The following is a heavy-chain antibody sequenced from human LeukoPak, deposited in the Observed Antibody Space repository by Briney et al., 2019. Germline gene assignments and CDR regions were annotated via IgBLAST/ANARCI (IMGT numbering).Heavy chain of an antibody. J-gene: IGHJ4*02. CDR2: ISGSGRGRNT. CDR1: GFSVSSSYV. CDR3: ARTGGGSGY. Sequence: GGSLRLSRAASGFSVSSSYVSWVRQAPRKGLEWVSGISGSGRGRNTYYADSVKGRFTISRDNSKNTLYLQMNRLRAEDMAVYYCARTGGGSGYWGQGTLVTVSS. D-gene: IGHD2-15*01. V-gene: IGHV3-23*01.